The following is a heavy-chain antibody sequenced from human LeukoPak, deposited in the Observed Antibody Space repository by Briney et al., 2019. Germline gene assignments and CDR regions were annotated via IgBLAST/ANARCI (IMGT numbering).Heavy chain of an antibody. CDR2: IYHSGST. CDR1: GYSISSGYY. D-gene: IGHD3-3*01. J-gene: IGHJ4*02. Sequence: SETLSLTCTVSGYSISSGYYWGWIRQPPGKGLEWIGSIYHSGSTNYNPSLKSRVTISVDTSKNQFSLKLSSVTAADTAVYYCARAYGGYYDFWSGYFPDWGQGTLVTVSS. CDR3: ARAYGGYYDFWSGYFPD. V-gene: IGHV4-38-2*02.